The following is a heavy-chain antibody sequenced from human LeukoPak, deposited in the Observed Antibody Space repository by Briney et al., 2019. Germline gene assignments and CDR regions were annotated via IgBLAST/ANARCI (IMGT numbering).Heavy chain of an antibody. CDR1: GGSFSGYY. V-gene: IGHV4-34*01. J-gene: IGHJ4*02. D-gene: IGHD1-1*01. Sequence: SETLSLTCAVYGGSFSGYYWSWIRQPPGKGLEWIGEINHSGSTNYNPSLKSRVTISVDTSKNQFSLKLSSVTAADTAVYCCARGPTGTPGYFDYWGQGTLVTVSS. CDR2: INHSGST. CDR3: ARGPTGTPGYFDY.